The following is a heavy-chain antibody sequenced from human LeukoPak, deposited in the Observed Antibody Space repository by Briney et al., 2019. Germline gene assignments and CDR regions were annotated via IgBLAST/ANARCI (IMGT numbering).Heavy chain of an antibody. Sequence: SVKVSCKASGYTFTIYGISWVRQAPGQGLEWMGGIIPIFGTANYAQKFQGRVTITADESTSTAYMELSSLRSEDTAVYYCARDLSGSPDYWGQGTLVTVSS. CDR3: ARDLSGSPDY. J-gene: IGHJ4*02. CDR2: IIPIFGTA. V-gene: IGHV1-69*13. CDR1: GYTFTIYG. D-gene: IGHD1-26*01.